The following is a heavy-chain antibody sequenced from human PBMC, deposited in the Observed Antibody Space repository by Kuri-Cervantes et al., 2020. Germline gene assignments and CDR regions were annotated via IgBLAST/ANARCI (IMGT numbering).Heavy chain of an antibody. CDR1: GGSISSYY. D-gene: IGHD2-8*01. CDR2: INHSGST. J-gene: IGHJ4*02. V-gene: IGHV4-34*01. CDR3: ARGRGYCTNGVCYHDGNFDY. Sequence: SETLSLTCTVSGGSISSYYWSWIRQPPGKGLEWIGEINHSGSTNYNPSLKSRITISVDTSKNQFSLKLSSVTAADTAVYYCARGRGYCTNGVCYHDGNFDYWGQGTLVTVSS.